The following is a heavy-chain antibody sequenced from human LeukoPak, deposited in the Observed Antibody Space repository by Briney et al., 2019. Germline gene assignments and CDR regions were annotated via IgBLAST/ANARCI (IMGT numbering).Heavy chain of an antibody. V-gene: IGHV3-21*01. D-gene: IGHD6-13*01. CDR3: ARGYSSSWVRSHKYYFDY. J-gene: IGHJ4*02. CDR1: GFTFSSYS. CDR2: ISSSSSYI. Sequence: NTGRSLRLSCAASGFTFSSYSMNWVRQAPGKGLEWVSSISSSSSYIYYADSVKGRFTISRDNAKNSLYLQMNSLRAEDTAVYYCARGYSSSWVRSHKYYFDYWGQGTLVTVSS.